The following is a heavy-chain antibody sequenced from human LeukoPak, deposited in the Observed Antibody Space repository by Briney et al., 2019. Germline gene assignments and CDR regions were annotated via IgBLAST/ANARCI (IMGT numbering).Heavy chain of an antibody. J-gene: IGHJ4*02. D-gene: IGHD2-15*01. CDR2: INHSGST. V-gene: IGHV4-34*01. CDR3: ARGGFAKQDAFEN. Sequence: PSETLSLTCAVYGGSFSGYYWSWIRQPPGKGLEWIGEINHSGSTNYNPSLKSRVTISVDTSKNQFSLRLNSVTAADTAVYYCARGGFAKQDAFENWGQGTLVTVSS. CDR1: GGSFSGYY.